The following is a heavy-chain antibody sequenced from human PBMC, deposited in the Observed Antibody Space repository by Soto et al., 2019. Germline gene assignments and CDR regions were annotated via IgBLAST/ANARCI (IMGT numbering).Heavy chain of an antibody. CDR2: IYSGGST. CDR1: GFTVSSNY. Sequence: GGSLRLSCAASGFTVSSNYMSWVRQAPGKGLEWVSVIYSGGSTYYADSVKGRFTISRDNSKNTLYLQMNSLRAEDTAVYYCAREGIAAAGNYYYYYYMDVWGKGTTVTVSS. D-gene: IGHD6-13*01. V-gene: IGHV3-66*01. CDR3: AREGIAAAGNYYYYYYMDV. J-gene: IGHJ6*03.